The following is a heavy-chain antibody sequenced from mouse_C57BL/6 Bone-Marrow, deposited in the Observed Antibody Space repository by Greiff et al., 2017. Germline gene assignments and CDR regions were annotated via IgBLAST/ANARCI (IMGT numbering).Heavy chain of an antibody. CDR2: LSDGGSYT. CDR3: ARDPLSNDYDLAWCAY. V-gene: IGHV5-4*01. Sequence: EVMLVESGGGLVKPGGSLKLSCAASGFTFSSYAMSWVRQTPEKRLEWVATLSDGGSYTYYPDNVKGRFTISRDNAKNNLYLQMSHLKSEDTAMXYCARDPLSNDYDLAWCAYWGQGTLVTVSA. J-gene: IGHJ3*01. CDR1: GFTFSSYA. D-gene: IGHD2-4*01.